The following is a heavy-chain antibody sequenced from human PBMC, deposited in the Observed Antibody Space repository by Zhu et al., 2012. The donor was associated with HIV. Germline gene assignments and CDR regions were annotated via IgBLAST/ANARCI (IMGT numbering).Heavy chain of an antibody. D-gene: IGHD7-27*01. V-gene: IGHV4-34*02. CDR2: INHSGST. J-gene: IGHJ5*01. Sequence: QVHLQQWGAGLLKPSETLSLTCAVYDGSLSGYFWSWIRQSPGKGLEWIGEINHSGSTNYSPSLDSRITISVDTSKKQFSLNLTSVTAADRAIYYCARHSRHGFDSSVGSWHGTLGWFDSWGQGSPGHRLL. CDR1: DGSLSGYF. CDR3: ARHSRHGFDSSVGSWHGTLGWFDS.